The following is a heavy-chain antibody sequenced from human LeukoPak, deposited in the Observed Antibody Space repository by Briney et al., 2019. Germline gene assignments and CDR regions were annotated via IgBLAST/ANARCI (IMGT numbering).Heavy chain of an antibody. Sequence: GESLKISCKGSGYKFTNYWIGWVRQIPGKGLELMGIIYPSDSDTTYSPAFQGQVSISADISIGTAYLQWSSLKASDSAMYYCARHVDLTFGGVYLDYWGQGTLVTVSS. CDR2: IYPSDSDT. J-gene: IGHJ4*02. D-gene: IGHD3-16*01. CDR1: GYKFTNYW. V-gene: IGHV5-51*01. CDR3: ARHVDLTFGGVYLDY.